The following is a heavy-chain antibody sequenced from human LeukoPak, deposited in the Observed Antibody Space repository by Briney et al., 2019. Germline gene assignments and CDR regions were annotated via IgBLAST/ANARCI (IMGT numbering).Heavy chain of an antibody. J-gene: IGHJ4*02. CDR1: GGSISSSSYY. CDR2: IYYSGST. V-gene: IGHV4-39*01. CDR3: ARQWSVVVPEDYFDY. Sequence: PSETLSLTCTVSGGSISSSSYYWGWIRQPPGKGLEWIGSIYYSGSTYYNPSLKSRVTISVDTSKNQFSLKLSSVTAADTAVYYCARQWSVVVPEDYFDYWGQGTLVTVSS. D-gene: IGHD2-2*01.